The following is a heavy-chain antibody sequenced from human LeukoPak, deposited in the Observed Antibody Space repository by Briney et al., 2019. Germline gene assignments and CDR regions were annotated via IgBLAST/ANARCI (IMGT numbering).Heavy chain of an antibody. J-gene: IGHJ5*02. D-gene: IGHD3-10*01. CDR3: ARDSPYGSGSLRFDP. V-gene: IGHV3-21*01. Sequence: GGSLRLSCAASGFTFNSYSMNWVRQAPGKGLEWVSSISGSNSYIYYADSMKGRFTISRDNAKNSLYLQMNSLRAEDTAVYYCARDSPYGSGSLRFDPWGQGTLVTVSS. CDR1: GFTFNSYS. CDR2: ISGSNSYI.